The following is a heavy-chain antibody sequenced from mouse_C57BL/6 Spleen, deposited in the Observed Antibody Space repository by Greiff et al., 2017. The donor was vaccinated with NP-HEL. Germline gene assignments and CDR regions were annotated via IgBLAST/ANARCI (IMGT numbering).Heavy chain of an antibody. V-gene: IGHV1-82*01. CDR3: ARLAYYSNYVEGGFAY. CDR2: IYPGDGDT. D-gene: IGHD2-5*01. CDR1: GYAFSSSW. J-gene: IGHJ3*01. Sequence: VQLQQSGPELVKPGASVKISCKASGYAFSSSWMNWVKQRPGKGLEWIGRIYPGDGDTNYNGKFKGKATLTADKSSSTAYMQLSSLTSEDSAVYFGARLAYYSNYVEGGFAYWGQGTLVTVSA.